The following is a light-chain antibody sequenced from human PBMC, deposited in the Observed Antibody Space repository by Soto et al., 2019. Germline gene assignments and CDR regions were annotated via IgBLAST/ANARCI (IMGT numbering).Light chain of an antibody. Sequence: EIVLTQSPATLSLSPGERATLSGRASQSVSSYLAWYQQKPGQAPRLLIYDASNRATGIPARFSGSGSGTDFTLTISSLEPEDSAVYYCQQRSNWPPTVTFGQGTRLEIK. CDR1: QSVSSY. CDR2: DAS. CDR3: QQRSNWPPTVT. J-gene: IGKJ5*01. V-gene: IGKV3-11*01.